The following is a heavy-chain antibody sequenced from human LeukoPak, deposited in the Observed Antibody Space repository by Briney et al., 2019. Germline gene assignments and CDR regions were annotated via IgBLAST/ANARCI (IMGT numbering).Heavy chain of an antibody. Sequence: PGGSLRLSCAAPGFTFSSYSMNWVRQAPGKGLEWVSSISSSSSYIYYADSVKGRFTISRDNAKNSLYLQMNSLRAEDTAVYYCARSCCRDGYNQDENYFDYWGQGTLVTVST. J-gene: IGHJ4*02. V-gene: IGHV3-21*01. CDR2: ISSSSSYI. CDR1: GFTFSSYS. D-gene: IGHD5-24*01. CDR3: ARSCCRDGYNQDENYFDY.